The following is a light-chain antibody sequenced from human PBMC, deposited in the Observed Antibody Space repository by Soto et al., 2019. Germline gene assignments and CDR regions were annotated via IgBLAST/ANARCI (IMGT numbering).Light chain of an antibody. Sequence: DIQITQSPSSLSASVGDRVTITCRTSQSISIYLNWYQQIPGKAPKLLIYASSNLHTGVPSRFSGSASGTDFTLTISSLQPEDSATYYCQQTYSNPRTFGQGTKVDIK. J-gene: IGKJ1*01. CDR1: QSISIY. CDR3: QQTYSNPRT. CDR2: ASS. V-gene: IGKV1-39*01.